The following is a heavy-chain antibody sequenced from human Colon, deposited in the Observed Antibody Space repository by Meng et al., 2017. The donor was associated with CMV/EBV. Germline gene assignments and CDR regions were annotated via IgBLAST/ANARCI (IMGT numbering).Heavy chain of an antibody. CDR2: IGSVGDT. CDR1: GFTFSGRD. CDR3: ARAPAAYLYFEY. V-gene: IGHV3-66*02. D-gene: IGHD2-2*01. J-gene: IGHJ4*02. Sequence: GGSLRLSCAACGFTFSGRDMYGVRQVSGKGLEWVALIGSVGDTQSPDSVKGRFTISRDSSKNTLYLQMNSLRGDDTAVYYCARAPAAYLYFEYWGQGMLVTVSS.